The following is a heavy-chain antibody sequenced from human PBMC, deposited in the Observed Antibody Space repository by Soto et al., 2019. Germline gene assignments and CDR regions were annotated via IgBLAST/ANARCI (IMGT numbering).Heavy chain of an antibody. D-gene: IGHD1-26*01. CDR3: AREDTSNAYYFDY. Sequence: WGTLSLTCAVSGCSFSGHYWSWSRQPPGKGLEWIGEINNSGSTNYNPSLKSRVTISVDTSKNQFSLKLSSVTAADTAVYYCAREDTSNAYYFDYWGQGTLVTVSS. J-gene: IGHJ4*02. CDR1: GCSFSGHY. V-gene: IGHV4-34*01. CDR2: INNSGST.